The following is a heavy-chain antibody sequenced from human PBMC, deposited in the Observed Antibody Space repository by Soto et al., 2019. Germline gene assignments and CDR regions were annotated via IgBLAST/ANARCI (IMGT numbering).Heavy chain of an antibody. D-gene: IGHD3-3*02. CDR1: GFTFSSYA. V-gene: IGHV3-30-3*01. Sequence: PGGSLRLSCAASGFTFSSYAMHWVRQAPGKGLEWVAIISYDGSNKYYADSVKGRFTISRDNSKNTLYLQMNSLRAEDTAVYYCARDKTPIALDVWGQGTTVTVS. CDR2: ISYDGSNK. CDR3: ARDKTPIALDV. J-gene: IGHJ6*02.